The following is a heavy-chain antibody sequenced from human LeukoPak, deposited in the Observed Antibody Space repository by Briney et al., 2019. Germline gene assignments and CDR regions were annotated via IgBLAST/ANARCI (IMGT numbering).Heavy chain of an antibody. J-gene: IGHJ4*02. Sequence: SGGSLRLSCAVSGFTVSSNFMSWVRQAPGKGPEWVSVIYTSGITYYADSVRGRFTISRDNSKNTLYLQMHSLTAEDTAVYYCEREDGGGTCSFDYWGQGTLVTVSS. V-gene: IGHV3-66*01. CDR1: GFTVSSNF. D-gene: IGHD2-15*01. CDR2: IYTSGIT. CDR3: EREDGGGTCSFDY.